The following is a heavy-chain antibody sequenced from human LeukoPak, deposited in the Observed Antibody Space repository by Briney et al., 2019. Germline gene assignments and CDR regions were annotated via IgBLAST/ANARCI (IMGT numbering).Heavy chain of an antibody. Sequence: SVKVSCKASGGTFSSYAISWVRQAPGQGLEWMGRIIPILGIANYAQKFQGRVTITADKSTSTAYMELSSLRSEDTAVYYCAKDSFNYYDSGWSLGYYGMDVWGQGTTVTVSS. CDR2: IIPILGIA. CDR1: GGTFSSYA. CDR3: AKDSFNYYDSGWSLGYYGMDV. D-gene: IGHD3-22*01. V-gene: IGHV1-69*04. J-gene: IGHJ6*02.